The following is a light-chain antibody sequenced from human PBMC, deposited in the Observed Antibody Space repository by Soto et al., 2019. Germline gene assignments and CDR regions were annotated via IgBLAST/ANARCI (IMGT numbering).Light chain of an antibody. J-gene: IGKJ4*01. V-gene: IGKV3-20*01. Sequence: EIVLTQSPGTLSLSPGDRATLSCRASQSLSSRYLAWYRQKPGQAPRLLIYGASNRATGIPDRFSGSGSGKDFTLPISRLEPDDFAVYYCQQYSSSPPTFGGGTKLEIK. CDR1: QSLSSRY. CDR2: GAS. CDR3: QQYSSSPPT.